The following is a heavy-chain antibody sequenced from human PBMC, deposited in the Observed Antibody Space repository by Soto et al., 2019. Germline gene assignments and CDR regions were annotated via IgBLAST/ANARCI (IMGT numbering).Heavy chain of an antibody. CDR2: IIPIFGTA. D-gene: IGHD2-2*01. Sequence: SVKVSCKASGGTFSSYAISWVRQAPGQGLEWMGGIIPIFGTANYAQKFQGRVTITADESTSTAYMELSSLRSEDTAVYYCAIVVVPAAMGAANWFDPWGQGTLVTVPS. V-gene: IGHV1-69*13. J-gene: IGHJ5*02. CDR1: GGTFSSYA. CDR3: AIVVVPAAMGAANWFDP.